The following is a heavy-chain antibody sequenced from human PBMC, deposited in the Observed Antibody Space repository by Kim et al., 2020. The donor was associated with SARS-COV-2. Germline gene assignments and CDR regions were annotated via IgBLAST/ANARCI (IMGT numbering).Heavy chain of an antibody. CDR1: GFTFSSYW. V-gene: IGHV3-7*01. Sequence: GGSLRLSCAASGFTFSSYWMSWVRQAPGKGLEWVANIKQDGSEKYYVDSVKGRFTISRDNAKNSLYLQMNSLRAEDTAVYYCARAVLWYLVRGVIPYYYGMDVWGQGTTVTVSS. CDR2: IKQDGSEK. CDR3: ARAVLWYLVRGVIPYYYGMDV. D-gene: IGHD3-10*01. J-gene: IGHJ6*02.